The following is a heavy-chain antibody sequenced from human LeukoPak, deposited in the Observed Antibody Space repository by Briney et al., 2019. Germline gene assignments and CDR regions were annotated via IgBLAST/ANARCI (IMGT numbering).Heavy chain of an antibody. J-gene: IGHJ6*02. CDR1: GGSFSGYY. D-gene: IGHD3-10*01. Sequence: KPSETLSLTCAVYGGSFSGYYWSWIRQPPGKGLEWIGEINHSGSTNYNPSLKSRVTISVDTSKNQFSLKLSSVTAADTAVYYCARGYGSGSYSKNYYYGMDVWGQGTTVTVSS. V-gene: IGHV4-34*01. CDR2: INHSGST. CDR3: ARGYGSGSYSKNYYYGMDV.